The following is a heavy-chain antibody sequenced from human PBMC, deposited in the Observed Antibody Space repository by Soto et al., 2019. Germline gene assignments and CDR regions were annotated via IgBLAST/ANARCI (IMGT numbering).Heavy chain of an antibody. D-gene: IGHD6-13*01. V-gene: IGHV4-34*01. Sequence: LSLTCAVYGGSFSGYYWSWIRQPPGKGLEWIGEINHSGSTNYNPSLKSRVTISVDTSKNQFSLKLSSVTAADTAVYYCARFGYSSSWYGSAFDYWGQGTLVTVSS. CDR1: GGSFSGYY. J-gene: IGHJ4*02. CDR3: ARFGYSSSWYGSAFDY. CDR2: INHSGST.